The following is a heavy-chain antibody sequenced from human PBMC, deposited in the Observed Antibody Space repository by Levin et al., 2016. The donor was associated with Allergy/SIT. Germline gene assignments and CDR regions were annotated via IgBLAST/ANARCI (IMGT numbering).Heavy chain of an antibody. CDR3: ARFSSYDSSGYTGSGYGMDV. CDR1: GFTFSSYE. Sequence: GESLKISCAASGFTFSSYEMNWVRQAPGKGLEWVSYISSSGSTIYYADSVKGRFTISRDNAKNSLYLQMNSLRAEDTAVYYCARFSSYDSSGYTGSGYGMDVWGQGTTVTVSS. V-gene: IGHV3-48*03. J-gene: IGHJ6*02. CDR2: ISSSGSTI. D-gene: IGHD3-22*01.